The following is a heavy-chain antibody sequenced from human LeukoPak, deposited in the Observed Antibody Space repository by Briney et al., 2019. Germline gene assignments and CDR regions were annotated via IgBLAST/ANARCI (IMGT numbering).Heavy chain of an antibody. D-gene: IGHD3-10*01. CDR2: ISGSGST. J-gene: IGHJ3*02. V-gene: IGHV4-4*07. Sequence: PSETLSLTCSVSGDSISYFYWSWIRQAAGKGLEWIGRISGSGSTDYNASLKSRVTMSVDTSKNQLSLKVISVTAADTAVYYCVRDSRYASGSHNAFDIWGQGTMVTVSS. CDR3: VRDSRYASGSHNAFDI. CDR1: GDSISYFY.